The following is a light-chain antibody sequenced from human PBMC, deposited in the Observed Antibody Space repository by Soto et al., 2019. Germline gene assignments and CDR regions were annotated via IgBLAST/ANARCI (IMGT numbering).Light chain of an antibody. Sequence: QSALTQPRSVSGSPGPSVTVSCVGSGSDVGDYNSVSWYQQHPGKAPKLMIYDVSKRPSGVPDRFSGSKSGNTASLTISGIQAEDEANYYCCSYVGGYSYVFGIGTKVTV. CDR1: GSDVGDYNS. J-gene: IGLJ1*01. CDR2: DVS. CDR3: CSYVGGYSYV. V-gene: IGLV2-11*01.